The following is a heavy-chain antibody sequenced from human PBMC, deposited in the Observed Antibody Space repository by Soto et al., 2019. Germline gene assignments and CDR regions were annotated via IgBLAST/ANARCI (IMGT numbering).Heavy chain of an antibody. CDR2: IYPGDSDT. CDR1: GCRFTSCW. CDR3: ARYYGSESYPQKPIDY. J-gene: IGHJ4*02. Sequence: GESLKISGKGSGCRFTSCWIGWVRQMPGKGLEWMGVIYPGDSDTRYSPSFQGQVTISADKSISTAYLQWSSLKASDTAMYYCARYYGSESYPQKPIDYWGQGTLVTVSS. V-gene: IGHV5-51*01. D-gene: IGHD3-10*01.